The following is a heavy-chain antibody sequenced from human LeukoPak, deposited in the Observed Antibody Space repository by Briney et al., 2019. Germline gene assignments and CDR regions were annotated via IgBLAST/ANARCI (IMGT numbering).Heavy chain of an antibody. CDR2: ISSSSSYT. CDR3: AREGYSSGWYYYYYGMDV. D-gene: IGHD6-19*01. V-gene: IGHV3-11*06. J-gene: IGHJ6*02. CDR1: GFTFSDYY. Sequence: PGGSLRLSCAASGFTFSDYYMSWIRQAPGKGLEWVSYISSSSSYTNYADSVKGRFTISRDNSKNTLYLQMNSLRAEDTAVYYCAREGYSSGWYYYYYGMDVWGQGTTVTVSS.